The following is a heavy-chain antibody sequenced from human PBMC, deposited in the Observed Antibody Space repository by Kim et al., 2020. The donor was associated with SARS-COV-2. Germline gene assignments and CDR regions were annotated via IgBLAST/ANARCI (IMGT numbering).Heavy chain of an antibody. CDR3: ARVGRYSSSSEDY. J-gene: IGHJ4*02. V-gene: IGHV3-72*01. D-gene: IGHD6-6*01. Sequence: GGSLRLSCAASGFTFSDHYMDWVRQAPGKGLEWVGRTRNRPNSYTTEYAASVKGRFTISRDDSKNSVYLQMNNLKTDDTAVYYCARVGRYSSSSEDYWGQGTLVTVSS. CDR1: GFTFSDHY. CDR2: TRNRPNSYTT.